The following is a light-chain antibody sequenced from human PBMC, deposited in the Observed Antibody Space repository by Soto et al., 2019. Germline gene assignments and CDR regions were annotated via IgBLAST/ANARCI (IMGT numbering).Light chain of an antibody. J-gene: IGKJ1*01. Sequence: EIVTTQSPATLSVSPGERATLSCRASQSVSSTLAWYQQKPGQAPRLLIYGASTRATGIPARFSGSGSGTEFTLTISSLQSEDFAVYYCQQYNNWPPWTFGQGTKVDI. V-gene: IGKV3-15*01. CDR2: GAS. CDR3: QQYNNWPPWT. CDR1: QSVSST.